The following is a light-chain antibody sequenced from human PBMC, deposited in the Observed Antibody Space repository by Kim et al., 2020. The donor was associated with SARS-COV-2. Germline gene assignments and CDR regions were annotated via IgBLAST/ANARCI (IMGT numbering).Light chain of an antibody. J-gene: IGLJ2*01. V-gene: IGLV3-19*01. CDR2: GKN. CDR3: NSRDSNDNVV. CDR1: IRRSYY. Sequence: SSELTQDPTTSRTWGQTDSITCQGDIRRSYYATWYQQKPGQAPILVIYGKNNRPSGIPDRFSGSSSGNTASLTITGTQAGDEADYYCNSRDSNDNVVFGGGT.